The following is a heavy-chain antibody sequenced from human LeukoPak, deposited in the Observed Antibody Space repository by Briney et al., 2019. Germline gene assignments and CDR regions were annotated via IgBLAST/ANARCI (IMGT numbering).Heavy chain of an antibody. Sequence: SQTLSLTCAISGDTVSRNTAAYNWLRLSPSRGLEWLGRTYYRSTWLNDYAPSVRGRITVSPDTSKNQFSLQLNSVTPEDTAVYYCARDRLSMGYWGQGTPVTVSS. J-gene: IGHJ4*02. CDR3: ARDRLSMGY. CDR1: GDTVSRNTAA. D-gene: IGHD2-21*01. V-gene: IGHV6-1*01. CDR2: TYYRSTWLN.